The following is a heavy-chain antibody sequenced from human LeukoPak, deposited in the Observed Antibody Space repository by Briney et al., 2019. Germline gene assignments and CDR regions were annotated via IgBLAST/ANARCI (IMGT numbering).Heavy chain of an antibody. CDR2: ISYDGSNK. Sequence: GSLRLSCAASGFTFSSYAMHWVRQAPGKGLEWVAVISYDGSNKYYADSVKGRFTISRDNSKNTLYLQMNSLRAEDTAVYYCARDGYYYDSSGYLEAGDDGPTYYFDYWGQGTLVTVSS. J-gene: IGHJ4*02. D-gene: IGHD3-22*01. CDR3: ARDGYYYDSSGYLEAGDDGPTYYFDY. CDR1: GFTFSSYA. V-gene: IGHV3-30-3*01.